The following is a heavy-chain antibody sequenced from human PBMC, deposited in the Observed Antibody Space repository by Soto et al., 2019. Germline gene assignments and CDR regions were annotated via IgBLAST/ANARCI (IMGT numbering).Heavy chain of an antibody. V-gene: IGHV4-31*03. CDR3: ARVLRGYRNAIALNWFDP. CDR2: IYYSGST. D-gene: IGHD5-18*01. CDR1: GGSISSGGYY. Sequence: SETLSLTCTVSGGSISSGGYYWSWIRQHPGKGLEWIGYIYYSGSTYYNPSLKSRVTISVDASKNQFSLKLSSVTAADTAVYYCARVLRGYRNAIALNWFDPWGQGTLVTVSS. J-gene: IGHJ5*02.